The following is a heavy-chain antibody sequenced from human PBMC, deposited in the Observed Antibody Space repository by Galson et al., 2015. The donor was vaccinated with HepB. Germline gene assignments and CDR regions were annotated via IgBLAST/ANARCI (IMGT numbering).Heavy chain of an antibody. CDR1: GFTFSDYY. D-gene: IGHD3-16*01. Sequence: SLRLSCAASGFTFSDYYMTWVRQAPGKGLEWISYISNTAYTIHYGDSVKGRFTISRDNAKNSLYLQMNSLRAEDTAIYYCAKDSLGDVEFICSFDYWGQGALVTVSS. J-gene: IGHJ4*02. CDR3: AKDSLGDVEFICSFDY. V-gene: IGHV3-11*01. CDR2: ISNTAYTI.